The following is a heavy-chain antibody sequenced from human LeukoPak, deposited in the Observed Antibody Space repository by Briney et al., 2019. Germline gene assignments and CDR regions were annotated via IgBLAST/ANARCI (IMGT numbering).Heavy chain of an antibody. D-gene: IGHD4-23*01. J-gene: IGHJ4*02. CDR3: ATTVGKNSFDY. CDR1: GYSFTSYW. V-gene: IGHV5-51*01. CDR2: IYAGDSDT. Sequence: GESLKISCKGSGYSFTSYWIGWVRQMPGKGLEWMGIIYAGDSDTRYSPSFQGQVTLSVDKTISTAYLQWSSLKASDTAMYYCATTVGKNSFDYWGQETLVTVSS.